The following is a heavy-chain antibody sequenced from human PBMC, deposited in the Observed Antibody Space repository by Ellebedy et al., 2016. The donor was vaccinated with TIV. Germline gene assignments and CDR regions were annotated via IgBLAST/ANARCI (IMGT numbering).Heavy chain of an antibody. CDR2: VYYSGST. J-gene: IGHJ4*02. Sequence: SETLSLTCSVSAGSISSYYWSWIRQPPGKGLEWIGYVYYSGSTNYNPSLKSRVTISVDTSKNQISLKLSSVTAADTAVYYCARASGHYNILTGSYSKYNFDYWGQGILVTVSS. CDR1: AGSISSYY. CDR3: ARASGHYNILTGSYSKYNFDY. D-gene: IGHD3-9*01. V-gene: IGHV4-59*01.